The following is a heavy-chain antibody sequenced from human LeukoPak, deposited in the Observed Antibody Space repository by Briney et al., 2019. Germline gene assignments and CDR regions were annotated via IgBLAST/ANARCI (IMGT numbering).Heavy chain of an antibody. V-gene: IGHV3-15*01. CDR2: TKSKTDGGTT. CDR3: TARALGTWFSPADFDY. CDR1: GFTFDNAW. D-gene: IGHD3-10*01. Sequence: PGGSLRLSCAASGFTFDNAWMSGVRQAPGKGLEWVGGTKSKTDGGTTDYAAPVKGRLTISRDASKDTLYLQMDSLKTEDTAVYYCTARALGTWFSPADFDYWGQGTLVTVSS. J-gene: IGHJ4*02.